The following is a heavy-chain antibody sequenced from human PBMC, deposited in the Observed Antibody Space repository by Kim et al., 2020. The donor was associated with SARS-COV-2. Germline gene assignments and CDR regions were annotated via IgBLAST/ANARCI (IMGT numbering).Heavy chain of an antibody. Sequence: ASVKVSCKVSGYTLTELSMHWVRQAPGKGLEWMGGFDPDDGETIYAQKFQGRVTMTADTSTDTAYMELSSLRSEDTAVYYCATSPAVAGTYYYYYGMDVW. D-gene: IGHD6-19*01. J-gene: IGHJ6*01. CDR2: FDPDDGET. CDR3: ATSPAVAGTYYYYYGMDV. V-gene: IGHV1-24*01. CDR1: GYTLTELS.